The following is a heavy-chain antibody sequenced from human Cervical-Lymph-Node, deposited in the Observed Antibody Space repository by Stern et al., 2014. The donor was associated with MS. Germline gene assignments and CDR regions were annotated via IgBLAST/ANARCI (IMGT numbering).Heavy chain of an antibody. CDR3: ARGGIPRIAAAGMFAFDY. V-gene: IGHV1-18*01. CDR1: GYTFTSYG. CDR2: ISAYNGNT. J-gene: IGHJ4*02. D-gene: IGHD6-13*01. Sequence: QVQLLQPGAEVKKPGASVKVSCKASGYTFTSYGISWVRQAPGQGLEWMGWISAYNGNTNYAQKLQGRVTMTTDTSTSTAYMELRSLRSDDTAVYYCARGGIPRIAAAGMFAFDYWGQGTLVTVSS.